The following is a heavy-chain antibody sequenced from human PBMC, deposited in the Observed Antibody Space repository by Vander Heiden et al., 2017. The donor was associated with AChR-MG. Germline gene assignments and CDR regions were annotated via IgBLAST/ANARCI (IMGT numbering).Heavy chain of an antibody. Sequence: EVQLVESGGGLVQPGRSLRLSCTASGFTFGDYVMSWFRQAPGKGLEWVGFIRSKAYGGTTEDDASVKGRFNISRDDSKSIGYLKMNSLKTEDTAVYYCATDAYGYSNHWGQGTLVTVSS. CDR3: ATDAYGYSNH. J-gene: IGHJ5*02. D-gene: IGHD5-18*01. V-gene: IGHV3-49*03. CDR2: IRSKAYGGTT. CDR1: GFTFGDYV.